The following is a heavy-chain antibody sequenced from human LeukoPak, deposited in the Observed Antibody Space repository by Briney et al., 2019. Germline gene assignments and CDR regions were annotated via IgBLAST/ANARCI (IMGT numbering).Heavy chain of an antibody. D-gene: IGHD1-1*01. V-gene: IGHV4-31*03. CDR3: ARGTPFDY. CDR1: GGSISSGGYY. Sequence: PSETLSLTCTVSGGSISSGGYYWSWIRQHPGKGLEWIGYIYYSGSTYYNPSLKSRLTISVDTSKNQFSLKVSSVTAADTAVYYCARGTPFDYWGQGTLVTVSS. J-gene: IGHJ4*02. CDR2: IYYSGST.